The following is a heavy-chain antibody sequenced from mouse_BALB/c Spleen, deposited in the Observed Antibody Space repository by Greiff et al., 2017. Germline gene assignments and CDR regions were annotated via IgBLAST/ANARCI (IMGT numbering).Heavy chain of an antibody. J-gene: IGHJ3*01. V-gene: IGHV10-1*02. CDR2: IRSKSNNYAT. CDR1: GFTFNTYA. D-gene: IGHD2-14*01. Sequence: EVQLVESGGGLVQPKGSLKLSCAASGFTFNTYAMNWVRQAPGKGLEWVARIRSKSNNYATYYADSVKDRFTISRDDSQSMLYLQMNNLKTEDTAMYYCVRHNRYDAAWFAYWGQGTLVTVSA. CDR3: VRHNRYDAAWFAY.